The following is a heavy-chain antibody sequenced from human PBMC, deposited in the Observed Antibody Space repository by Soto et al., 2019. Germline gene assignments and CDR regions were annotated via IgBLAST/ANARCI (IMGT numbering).Heavy chain of an antibody. Sequence: PGGSPELSSADSGLTLSDHSLTCIRQAPGKGLKWVANIPVDGSETSYVGSVRGRFTISRDNAKTSLYLQMNSLGAEDTAVYYCARENWFQDYWGQGALVTVSS. CDR1: GLTLSDHS. CDR2: IPVDGSET. J-gene: IGHJ4*02. D-gene: IGHD3-9*01. CDR3: ARENWFQDY. V-gene: IGHV3-7*03.